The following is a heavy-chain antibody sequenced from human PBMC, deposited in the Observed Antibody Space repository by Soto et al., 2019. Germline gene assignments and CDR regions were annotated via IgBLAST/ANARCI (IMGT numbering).Heavy chain of an antibody. D-gene: IGHD3-10*01. CDR3: ARGPRVRGVISYYYGMDV. CDR2: INHSGST. J-gene: IGHJ6*02. V-gene: IGHV4-34*01. CDR1: GGSFSGYY. Sequence: PSETLSLTCAVYGGSFSGYYWSWIRQPPGKGLEWIGEINHSGSTNYNPSLKSRVTISVDTSKNQFSLKLSSVTAADTAVYYCARGPRVRGVISYYYGMDVWGQGTTVTVSS.